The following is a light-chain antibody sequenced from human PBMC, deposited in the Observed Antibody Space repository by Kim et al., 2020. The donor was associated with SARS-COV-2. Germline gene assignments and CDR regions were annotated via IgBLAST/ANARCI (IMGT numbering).Light chain of an antibody. CDR1: QSVSSY. Sequence: LSPGERATLSCRASQSVSSYLAWYQQKPGQAPRLLMYDASNRATGIPARFSGSGSGTDFTLTISSLEPEDFAVYYCQQRSNWPSYTFGQGTKLEI. J-gene: IGKJ2*01. V-gene: IGKV3-11*01. CDR3: QQRSNWPSYT. CDR2: DAS.